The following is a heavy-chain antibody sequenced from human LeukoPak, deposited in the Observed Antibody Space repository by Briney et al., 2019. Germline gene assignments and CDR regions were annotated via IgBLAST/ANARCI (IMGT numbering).Heavy chain of an antibody. CDR3: ARGVYYSGGSCYLPFDY. Sequence: PSETLSLTCAVYGGSFSGYYWSWIRQPPGKGLEWIGEINHSGSTNYNPSLKSRVTISVDTSKNQFSLKLTSVTATDTAVYYCARGVYYSGGSCYLPFDYWGQGSLATVSS. V-gene: IGHV4-34*01. D-gene: IGHD2-15*01. CDR2: INHSGST. CDR1: GGSFSGYY. J-gene: IGHJ4*02.